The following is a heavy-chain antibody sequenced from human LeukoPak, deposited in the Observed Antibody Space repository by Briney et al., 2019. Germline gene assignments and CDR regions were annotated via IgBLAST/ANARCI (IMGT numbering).Heavy chain of an antibody. V-gene: IGHV1-18*01. CDR1: GYTFTSYG. D-gene: IGHD6-13*01. J-gene: IGHJ5*02. Sequence: GASVKVSCKASGYTFTSYGISWVRQAPGQGLEWMGWISAYNGNTNYAQKLQGRVTMTTDTSTSTAYMELRSLRSDDTAVYYCARDQRSSSWYVFDPWGQGTLVTVSS. CDR2: ISAYNGNT. CDR3: ARDQRSSSWYVFDP.